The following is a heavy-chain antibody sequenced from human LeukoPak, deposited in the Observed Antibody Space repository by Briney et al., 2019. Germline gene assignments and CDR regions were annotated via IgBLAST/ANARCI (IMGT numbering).Heavy chain of an antibody. CDR3: ARDSLGGITMVRGVIIETFDY. D-gene: IGHD3-10*01. V-gene: IGHV3-7*01. Sequence: GGSLRLSCAASGFTFSSYWMSWVRQAPGKGLEWVANIKQDGSEKYYVDSVKGRSTISRDNAKNSLYLQMNSLRAEDTAVYYCARDSLGGITMVRGVIIETFDYWGQGTLVTVSS. CDR1: GFTFSSYW. J-gene: IGHJ4*02. CDR2: IKQDGSEK.